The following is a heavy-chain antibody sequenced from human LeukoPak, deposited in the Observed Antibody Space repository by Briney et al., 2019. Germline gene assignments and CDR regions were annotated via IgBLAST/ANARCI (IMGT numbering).Heavy chain of an antibody. Sequence: ASVKVSCKASGGTFSIYAISWVRHAPGQGLEWMGGIIPIFGTANYAQKFQGRVTITADESTSTAYMELSSLRSEDTAVYYCARAAYYYDSSAKSKGYYYYGMDVWGQGTTVTVSS. D-gene: IGHD3-22*01. CDR3: ARAAYYYDSSAKSKGYYYYGMDV. CDR2: IIPIFGTA. V-gene: IGHV1-69*13. J-gene: IGHJ6*02. CDR1: GGTFSIYA.